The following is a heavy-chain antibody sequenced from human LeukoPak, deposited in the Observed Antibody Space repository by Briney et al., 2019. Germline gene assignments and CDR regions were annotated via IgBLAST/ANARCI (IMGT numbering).Heavy chain of an antibody. CDR2: INTNTGNP. D-gene: IGHD3-22*01. CDR1: GYTFTSYA. J-gene: IGHJ4*02. Sequence: PGASVKVSCKASGYTFTSYAMNWVRQAPGQGLEWMGWINTNTGNPTYAQGFTGRFVFSLDTSVSTAYLQISSLKAEDTAVYYCARDTYYYDSSGYYYPRVFDYWGQGTLVTVSS. CDR3: ARDTYYYDSSGYYYPRVFDY. V-gene: IGHV7-4-1*02.